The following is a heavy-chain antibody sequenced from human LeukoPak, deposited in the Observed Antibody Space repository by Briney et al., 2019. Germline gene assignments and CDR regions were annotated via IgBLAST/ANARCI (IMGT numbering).Heavy chain of an antibody. D-gene: IGHD3-3*01. J-gene: IGHJ6*04. V-gene: IGHV1-69*10. Sequence: ASVKVSCKASGYTFTSYALNWVRQAPGQGLEWMGVFIPILDTANSTQKFQDRVTITADISTNTAYMELSSLRSEDTAVYFCAGIPVFGVVLHQEPVWGKGTTVTVSS. CDR3: AGIPVFGVVLHQEPV. CDR2: FIPILDTA. CDR1: GYTFTSYA.